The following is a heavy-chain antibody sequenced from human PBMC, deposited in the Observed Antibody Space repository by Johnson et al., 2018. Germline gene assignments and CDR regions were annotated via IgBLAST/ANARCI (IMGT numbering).Heavy chain of an antibody. CDR2: IYSGGST. V-gene: IGHV3-53*01. J-gene: IGHJ6*02. CDR1: GFTVSSNY. D-gene: IGHD3-22*01. CDR3: ARDFENYYDSSGYLYGMDV. Sequence: VQLVQSGGGLIQPGGSLRLSCAASGFTVSSNYMSWVRQAPGKGLEWVSVIYSGGSTYYADSVKGRFTISRDNSKNTLYLQMNSLRAEDTAVYYCARDFENYYDSSGYLYGMDVWGQGTTVTVSS.